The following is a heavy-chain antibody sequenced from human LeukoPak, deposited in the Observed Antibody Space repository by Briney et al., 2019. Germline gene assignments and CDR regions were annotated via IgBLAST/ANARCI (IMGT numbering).Heavy chain of an antibody. CDR2: INPNSGGT. J-gene: IGHJ6*02. CDR1: GYTFTGYY. D-gene: IGHD1-14*01. CDR3: ARNKPNYYYYYGMDV. Sequence: ASVKVSCKASGYTFTGYYMHWVRQAPGQGLEWMGWINPNSGGTNYAQKFQGRVTMTRDTSISTAYMELSRLRSDDTAMYYCARNKPNYYYYYGMDVWGQGTTVTVSS. V-gene: IGHV1-2*02.